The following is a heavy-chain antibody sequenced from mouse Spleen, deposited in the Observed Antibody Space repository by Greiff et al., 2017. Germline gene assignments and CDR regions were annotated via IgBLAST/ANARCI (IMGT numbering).Heavy chain of an antibody. CDR3: AREGELGRGYFDY. D-gene: IGHD4-1*01. V-gene: IGHV3-6*01. Sequence: EVQLQQSGPGLVKPSQSLSLTCSVTGYSITSGYYWNWIRQFPGNKLEWMGYISYDGSNNYNPSLKNRISITRDTSKNQFFLKLNSVTTEDTATYYCAREGELGRGYFDYWGQGTTLTVSS. CDR2: ISYDGSN. CDR1: GYSITSGYY. J-gene: IGHJ2*01.